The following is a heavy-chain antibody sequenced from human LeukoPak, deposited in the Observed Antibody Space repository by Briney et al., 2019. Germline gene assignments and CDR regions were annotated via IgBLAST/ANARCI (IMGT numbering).Heavy chain of an antibody. J-gene: IGHJ5*02. CDR2: IYYSGHS. CDR3: ARVIVSYRYDANWFDP. Sequence: SQTLSLTCTVSGGSISGDGQYWSWIRQHPGKGLEWLGYIYYSGHSYYTPSLKSRVTISADTSQNQFSLQLNSVTAADTAVYYCARVIVSYRYDANWFDPWGQGTLVTVSS. CDR1: GGSISGDGQY. D-gene: IGHD2-8*01. V-gene: IGHV4-31*03.